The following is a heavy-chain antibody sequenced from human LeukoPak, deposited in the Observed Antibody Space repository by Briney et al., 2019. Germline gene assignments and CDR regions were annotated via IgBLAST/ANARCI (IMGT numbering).Heavy chain of an antibody. CDR3: TTRGSDSGCPFF. J-gene: IGHJ4*02. D-gene: IGHD3-10*01. CDR1: GFTFSSYA. V-gene: IGHV3-15*01. Sequence: GGSLRLSCAASGFTFSSYAMIWVRQAPGKGLEWVGRIKSKTDGGTTDYAAPVKGRFAISRDDSKNTLYLEMNSLKTEDTAVYYCTTRGSDSGCPFFWGQGTLVTVSS. CDR2: IKSKTDGGTT.